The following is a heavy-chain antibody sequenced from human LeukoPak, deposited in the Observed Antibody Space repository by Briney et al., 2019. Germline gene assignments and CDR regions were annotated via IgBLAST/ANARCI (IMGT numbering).Heavy chain of an antibody. V-gene: IGHV1-18*01. J-gene: IGHJ3*02. CDR2: ISAYNGNT. CDR3: ARDRVIVGAIIIPDAFDI. D-gene: IGHD1-26*01. CDR1: GYTFTSYG. Sequence: ASVKVSCKASGYTFTSYGISWVRQAPGQGLEWMGWISAYNGNTNYAQKLQGRVTMATDTSTSTAYMELRSLRSDDTAVYYCARDRVIVGAIIIPDAFDIWGQGTMVTVSS.